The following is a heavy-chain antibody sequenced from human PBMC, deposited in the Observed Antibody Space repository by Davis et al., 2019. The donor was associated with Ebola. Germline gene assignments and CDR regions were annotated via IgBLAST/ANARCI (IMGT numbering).Heavy chain of an antibody. Sequence: GESLKISCAASGFTFSSYSMNWVRQAPGKGLEWVSYISTGSETIYYADSVRGRFAISRDNAKNSLYLQMNSLRDEDTAVYYCARTGTMMVAAFDIWGQGTMVTVSS. CDR2: ISTGSETI. CDR3: ARTGTMMVAAFDI. CDR1: GFTFSSYS. D-gene: IGHD3-22*01. J-gene: IGHJ3*02. V-gene: IGHV3-48*02.